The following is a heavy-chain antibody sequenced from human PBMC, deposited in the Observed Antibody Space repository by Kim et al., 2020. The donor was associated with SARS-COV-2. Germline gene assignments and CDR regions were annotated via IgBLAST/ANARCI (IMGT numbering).Heavy chain of an antibody. CDR3: ARPSITMVRGASYYYYGMDV. D-gene: IGHD3-10*01. CDR2: IYPGDSDT. CDR1: GYSFTSYW. J-gene: IGHJ6*02. V-gene: IGHV5-51*01. Sequence: GESLKISCKGSGYSFTSYWIGWVRQMPGKGLEWMGIIYPGDSDTRYSPSFQGQVTISADKSISTAYLQWSSLKASDTAMYYCARPSITMVRGASYYYYGMDVWGQGTTVTVSS.